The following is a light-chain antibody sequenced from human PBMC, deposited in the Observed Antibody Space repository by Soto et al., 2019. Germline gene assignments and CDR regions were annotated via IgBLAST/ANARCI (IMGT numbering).Light chain of an antibody. J-gene: IGKJ4*01. CDR1: QDISTS. V-gene: IGKV1-9*01. Sequence: DIQLTQSPSFLSASVGDPAPITWRASQDISTSLAWYQQQPGMAPKLLIYAASTLHSGVPSRFSGSGSGTEFTLTVSGLQPEDFATYSCQQVNGYPFTFGGGTKVDI. CDR2: AAS. CDR3: QQVNGYPFT.